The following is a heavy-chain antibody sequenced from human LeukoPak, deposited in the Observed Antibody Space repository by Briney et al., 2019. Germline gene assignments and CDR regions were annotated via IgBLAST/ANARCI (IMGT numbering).Heavy chain of an antibody. CDR2: IKQDGSEK. CDR1: GFTLSSYW. V-gene: IGHV3-7*03. Sequence: GGSLSLSCAPSGFTLSSYWMSWLRPPPGKGLEWVANIKQDGSEKYYVDSVKGRFTISRDNAKNSLYLQMKSLRAKDTAVYYCARKAYGLDVWGKGTTVTVSS. CDR3: ARKAYGLDV. J-gene: IGHJ6*04.